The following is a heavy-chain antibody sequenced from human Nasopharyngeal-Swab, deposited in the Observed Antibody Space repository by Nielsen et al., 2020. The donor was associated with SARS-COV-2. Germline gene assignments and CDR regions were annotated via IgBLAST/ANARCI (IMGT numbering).Heavy chain of an antibody. D-gene: IGHD4-11*01. CDR3: AKDSRSSYYDAYYYSMDV. Sequence: GGSLRLSCAVSGFTFDDYAMHWVRQAPGTGLEWVSSISRNAASIGYAASVKGRFTISRDNAKNSLYLQMSTLRAEDTALYYCAKDSRSSYYDAYYYSMDVWGKGTTVTVSS. CDR1: GFTFDDYA. CDR2: ISRNAASI. V-gene: IGHV3-9*01. J-gene: IGHJ6*03.